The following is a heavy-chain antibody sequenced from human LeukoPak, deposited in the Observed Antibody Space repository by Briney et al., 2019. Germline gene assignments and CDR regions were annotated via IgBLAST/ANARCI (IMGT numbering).Heavy chain of an antibody. CDR2: IYSSGST. CDR1: GGSISSYY. J-gene: IGHJ4*02. Sequence: PSETLSPTCTVSGGSISSYYWSWIRQPAGKGLEWIGRIYSSGSTKYNPSLKSRVTISVDKSKNQFSLKLSSVTAADTAVYYCASSTTVPYYFDYWGQGTLVTVSS. D-gene: IGHD4-17*01. CDR3: ASSTTVPYYFDY. V-gene: IGHV4-4*07.